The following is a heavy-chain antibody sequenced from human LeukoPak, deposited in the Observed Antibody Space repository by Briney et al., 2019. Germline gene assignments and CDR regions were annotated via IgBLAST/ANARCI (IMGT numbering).Heavy chain of an antibody. CDR2: IGIPGDT. CDR3: ARGEHDFGDYYFDF. J-gene: IGHJ4*02. Sequence: GGSLRLSCAASGFTFSRYAMYWVRHVTGRGLEWVPAIGIPGDTYYADSVKGRFTISRDNAKTSFYLHMSSLTVGDTAVYYCARGEHDFGDYYFDFWGQGTLVTVSS. D-gene: IGHD4-17*01. CDR1: GFTFSRYA. V-gene: IGHV3-13*04.